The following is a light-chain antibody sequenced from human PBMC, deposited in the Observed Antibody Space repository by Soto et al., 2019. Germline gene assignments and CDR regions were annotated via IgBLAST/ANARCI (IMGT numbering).Light chain of an antibody. CDR1: RSNIASNT. CDR3: AAWDDSLSGPI. V-gene: IGLV1-44*01. CDR2: GND. Sequence: QSVLTQPPSVSGTPGQRLTISCSGGRSNIASNTVHWYQQLPGTAPKLLLYGNDQRPSGVPGRFSGSKSGTSASLAISGLQSDDEAEYFCAAWDDSLSGPIFGGGTKVTVL. J-gene: IGLJ2*01.